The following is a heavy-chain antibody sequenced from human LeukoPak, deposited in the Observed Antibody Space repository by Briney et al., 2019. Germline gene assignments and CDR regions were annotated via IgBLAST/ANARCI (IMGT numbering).Heavy chain of an antibody. V-gene: IGHV4-59*08. CDR1: GASISSYY. CDR2: IYYSGST. J-gene: IGHJ3*02. D-gene: IGHD7-27*01. CDR3: ARHQELGFYDAFDI. Sequence: SETLSLTCTVSGASISSYYWSWIRQPPGKGLEWIGYIYYSGSTNYNPSLKSRVTISIDTSENQFSLKLDSVTAADTAMYYCARHQELGFYDAFDIWGQGTMLTVSS.